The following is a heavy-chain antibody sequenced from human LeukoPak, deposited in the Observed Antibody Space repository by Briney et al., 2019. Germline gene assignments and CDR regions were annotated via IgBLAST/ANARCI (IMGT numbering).Heavy chain of an antibody. D-gene: IGHD3-22*01. CDR2: ILYDGTMK. CDR3: ARDIRGPTGFDSSGRDTLDY. J-gene: IGHJ4*02. CDR1: TFTFNNYA. Sequence: SGGSLRLPCAASTFTFNNYAMHWVRQAPGKGLEWVAVILYDGTMKYYGDSVKGRFTISRDNSNNMLYLQMNSLRPEDTAVYFCARDIRGPTGFDSSGRDTLDYWGQGTLVTVSS. V-gene: IGHV3-30*04.